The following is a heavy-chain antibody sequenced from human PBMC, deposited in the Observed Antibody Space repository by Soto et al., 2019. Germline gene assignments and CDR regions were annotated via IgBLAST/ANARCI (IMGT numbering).Heavy chain of an antibody. J-gene: IGHJ6*02. V-gene: IGHV4-4*02. CDR1: CGSISSSNW. Sequence: PSETLSLTCAVSCGSISSSNWWSWVRQPPGKGLEWIGEIYHSGSTNYNPSLKSRVTISVDKSKNQFSLKLSSVTAADTAVYYCASLGVVPYYYYGMDVWGQGTTVTVSS. CDR3: ASLGVVPYYYYGMDV. D-gene: IGHD3-3*01. CDR2: IYHSGST.